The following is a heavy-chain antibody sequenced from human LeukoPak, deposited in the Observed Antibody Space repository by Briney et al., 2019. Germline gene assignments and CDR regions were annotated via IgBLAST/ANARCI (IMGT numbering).Heavy chain of an antibody. V-gene: IGHV3-7*02. CDR3: ARALRLGATV. CDR2: IKEDGSEK. J-gene: IGHJ3*01. CDR1: GFTFSRYW. D-gene: IGHD3-16*01. Sequence: PGGSLRLSCGVSGFTFSRYWMTWVRQAPGKGLEWVANIKEDGSEKYYMDSVQGRFSISRDNAKNSLYLQMNSLRAEDTAVYYCARALRLGATVWGQGTMVTVSS.